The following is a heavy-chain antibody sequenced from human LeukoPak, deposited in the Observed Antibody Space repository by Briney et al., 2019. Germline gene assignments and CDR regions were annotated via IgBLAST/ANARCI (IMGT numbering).Heavy chain of an antibody. D-gene: IGHD6-13*01. J-gene: IGHJ4*02. CDR3: ARGLSSSWTGVFGY. V-gene: IGHV3-20*04. CDR1: GFTFDDYG. Sequence: GGSLRLSCAASGFTFDDYGMSWVRQAPGKGLEWVSGINWNGGSTGYADSVKGRFTISRDNAKNSLYLQMNSLRAEDTALYYCARGLSSSWTGVFGYWGQGTLVTVSS. CDR2: INWNGGST.